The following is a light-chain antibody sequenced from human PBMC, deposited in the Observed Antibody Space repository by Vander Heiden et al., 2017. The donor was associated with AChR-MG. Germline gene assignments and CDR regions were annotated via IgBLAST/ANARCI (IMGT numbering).Light chain of an antibody. Sequence: DIQVTQSPSILSASVGDRVTITCRASQGIGSYLAWYQQKPGKAPKPLIYTASTLQSGVPSRFSGSGSGTEFTLTISSLQPEDFATYYCRHLNSYPITFGHGTKVDIK. J-gene: IGKJ3*01. V-gene: IGKV1-9*01. CDR2: TAS. CDR3: RHLNSYPIT. CDR1: QGIGSY.